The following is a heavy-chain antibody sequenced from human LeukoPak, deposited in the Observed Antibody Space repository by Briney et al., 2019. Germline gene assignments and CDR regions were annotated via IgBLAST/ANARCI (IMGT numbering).Heavy chain of an antibody. J-gene: IGHJ6*04. CDR1: GFTFSSYS. CDR3: AREVIVVVPAATHPHV. D-gene: IGHD2-2*01. Sequence: GGSLRLSCAASGFTFSSYSMNWVRQAPGKGLEWVSYISSSGSTIYYADSVKGRFTISRDNAKNSLYLQMNSLRAEDTAVYYCAREVIVVVPAATHPHVWGKGTTVTVSS. V-gene: IGHV3-48*04. CDR2: ISSSGSTI.